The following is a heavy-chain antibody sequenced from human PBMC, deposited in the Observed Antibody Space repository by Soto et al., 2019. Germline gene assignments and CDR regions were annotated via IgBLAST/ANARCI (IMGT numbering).Heavy chain of an antibody. D-gene: IGHD2-21*01. J-gene: IGHJ4*02. V-gene: IGHV3-48*03. CDR1: GLTFSKFE. CDR3: VRVGIVARPY. Sequence: VQMVESGGGLVQPGGSLRLSCEVSGLTFSKFEMTWVRQAPGKGLEWVSSISSDGTTIYYADSVKGRFTISRDNDKNLLYLQMNSLKGEDTATYYCVRVGIVARPYWGQGTPVTVSS. CDR2: ISSDGTTI.